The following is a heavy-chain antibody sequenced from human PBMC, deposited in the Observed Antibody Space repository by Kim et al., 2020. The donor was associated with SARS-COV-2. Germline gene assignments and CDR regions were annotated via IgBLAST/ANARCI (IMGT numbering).Heavy chain of an antibody. CDR3: ARHDLWAQRAFDI. J-gene: IGHJ3*02. V-gene: IGHV4-59*08. Sequence: STPSRKSRVTIEVDTSKNQFALRLSSVTAADTAVYYCARHDLWAQRAFDIWGQGTMVTVSS. D-gene: IGHD6-25*01.